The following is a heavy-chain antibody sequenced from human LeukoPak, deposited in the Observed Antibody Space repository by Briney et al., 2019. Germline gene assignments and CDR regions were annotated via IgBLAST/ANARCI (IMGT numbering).Heavy chain of an antibody. D-gene: IGHD3-10*01. Sequence: SETLSLTCAVSGGSISSYYWSWIRQPPGKGLEWIGYIFYNGNTNYNPSLRSRVTMSLDTSKNQFSLKLTSVTAADTAVYYCARDGAYGSGSYYPFDYWGQGTLSPSPQ. V-gene: IGHV4-59*01. CDR1: GGSISSYY. J-gene: IGHJ4*02. CDR2: IFYNGNT. CDR3: ARDGAYGSGSYYPFDY.